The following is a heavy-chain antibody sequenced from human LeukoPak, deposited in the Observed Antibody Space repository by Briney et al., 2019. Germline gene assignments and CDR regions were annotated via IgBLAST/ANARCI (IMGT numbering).Heavy chain of an antibody. V-gene: IGHV3-15*01. Sequence: GGSLRLSCAASGFTFNNVWMNWVRQAPGKGLEWVGRIKSQTDGGTTDYAAPVKGRFIISRDDSKKTLYLQMNSLITEDTAVYYCTTEIDWGQGTLVTASS. CDR1: GFTFNNVW. D-gene: IGHD2/OR15-2a*01. CDR2: IKSQTDGGTT. CDR3: TTEID. J-gene: IGHJ4*02.